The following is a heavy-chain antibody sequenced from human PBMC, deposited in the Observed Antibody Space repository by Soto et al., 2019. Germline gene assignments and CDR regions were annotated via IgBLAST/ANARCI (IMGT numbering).Heavy chain of an antibody. Sequence: QVQLQESGPGLVKPSETLSLTCTVSGGSISSYYWSWIRQPPGKGLEWIGYMYYSGSTNYNPSLKSRVTISIDTTRNQFSLKLSSVTAADTAVYYCARGTFGVVKDWGQGTLVTVSS. V-gene: IGHV4-59*01. J-gene: IGHJ4*02. CDR2: MYYSGST. CDR1: GGSISSYY. CDR3: ARGTFGVVKD. D-gene: IGHD3-3*01.